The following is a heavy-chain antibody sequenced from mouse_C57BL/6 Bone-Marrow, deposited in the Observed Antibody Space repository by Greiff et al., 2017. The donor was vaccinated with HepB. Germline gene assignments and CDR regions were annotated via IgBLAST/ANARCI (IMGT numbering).Heavy chain of an antibody. V-gene: IGHV5-12*01. Sequence: EVKLVESGGGLVQPGGSLKLSCAASGFTFSDYYMYWVRQTPEKRLEWVAYISNGGGSTYYPDTVKGRFTISRDNAKNTLYLQMSRLKSEDTAMYYCARHGILLHAMDYWGQGTSVTVSS. J-gene: IGHJ4*01. CDR2: ISNGGGST. CDR3: ARHGILLHAMDY. D-gene: IGHD1-1*01. CDR1: GFTFSDYY.